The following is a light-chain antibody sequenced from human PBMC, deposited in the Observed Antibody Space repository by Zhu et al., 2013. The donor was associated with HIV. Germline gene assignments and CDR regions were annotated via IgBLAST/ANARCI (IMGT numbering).Light chain of an antibody. CDR2: DDS. Sequence: SYVLTQPPSVSVAPGQTARVTCGGNNIISKSVHWYQQKAGQAPVLVVHDDSDRPSGIPERFSGSNSGNTATLTISRVEDGDEADYYCQVWDSSSDHYVFGTGTKVTVL. J-gene: IGLJ1*01. CDR3: QVWDSSSDHYV. CDR1: NIISKS. V-gene: IGLV3-21*02.